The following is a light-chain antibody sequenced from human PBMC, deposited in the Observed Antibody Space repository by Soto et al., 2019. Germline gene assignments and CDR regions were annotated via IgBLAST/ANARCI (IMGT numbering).Light chain of an antibody. Sequence: DIVLTQSPATLSSFPGDRVTLSCRASQYINTRLAWYQHRPGQAPRLLIYQTSIRAAGIPARFSASGSGTDFTLTISSLQSEDSAVYYCQHYNHWLWTFGQGTKVDIK. CDR3: QHYNHWLWT. J-gene: IGKJ1*01. V-gene: IGKV3D-15*01. CDR1: QYINTR. CDR2: QTS.